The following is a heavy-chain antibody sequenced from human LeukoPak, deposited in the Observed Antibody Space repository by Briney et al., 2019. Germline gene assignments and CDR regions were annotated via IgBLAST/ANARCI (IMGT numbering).Heavy chain of an antibody. CDR1: GFTFRSYW. Sequence: GGSLRLSCEVSGFTFRSYWMHWVRQVPGKGPMWVSRINIDGSDTKYADSVKGRFTISRDNAKNTLYLQMNSLRAEDTAVYYCARDRELTSYDSAAFDIWGHGTMVTVSS. V-gene: IGHV3-74*03. D-gene: IGHD3-22*01. CDR2: INIDGSDT. CDR3: ARDRELTSYDSAAFDI. J-gene: IGHJ3*02.